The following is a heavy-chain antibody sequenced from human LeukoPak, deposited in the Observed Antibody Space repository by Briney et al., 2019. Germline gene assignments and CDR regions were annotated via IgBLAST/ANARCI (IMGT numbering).Heavy chain of an antibody. V-gene: IGHV4-61*01. J-gene: IGHJ4*02. CDR3: ARDSVTREMATRYDY. D-gene: IGHD5-24*01. CDR1: GGSIRSSYYY. Sequence: SETLSLTCTVSGGSIRSSYYYWGWIRQPPGRGLEWIGYIYYSGSTNYNPSLKSRVTISVDTSKNQFSLKLSSVTAADTAVYYCARDSVTREMATRYDYWGQGTLVTVSS. CDR2: IYYSGST.